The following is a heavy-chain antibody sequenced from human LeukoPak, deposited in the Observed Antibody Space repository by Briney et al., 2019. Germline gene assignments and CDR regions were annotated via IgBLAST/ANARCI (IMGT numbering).Heavy chain of an antibody. Sequence: SETLSLTCTVSGGSISSYYLSWIRQTAGKGLEWIGRMYSSGSNYNPSLKSRVTMSIDTSTNQLSLKLSSVTAADTAVYYCASGAYTYYYMDVWGKGATVTISS. V-gene: IGHV4-4*07. CDR3: ASGAYTYYYMDV. CDR2: MYSSGS. CDR1: GGSISSYY. D-gene: IGHD3-10*01. J-gene: IGHJ6*03.